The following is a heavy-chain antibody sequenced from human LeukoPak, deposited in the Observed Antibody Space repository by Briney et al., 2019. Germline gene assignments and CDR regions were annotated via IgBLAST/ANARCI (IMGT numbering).Heavy chain of an antibody. V-gene: IGHV4-4*07. CDR2: IYTSGST. CDR1: GGSMGNYY. CDR3: ARTNYDFWSGDPRSFDY. Sequence: SETLSLTCTVSGGSMGNYYWSWIRQPAGKGLEWIGRIYTSGSTNYNPSLKSRVTMSVDTSKNQFSLKLSSVTAADTAVYYCARTNYDFWSGDPRSFDYWGQGTLVTVSS. D-gene: IGHD3-3*01. J-gene: IGHJ4*02.